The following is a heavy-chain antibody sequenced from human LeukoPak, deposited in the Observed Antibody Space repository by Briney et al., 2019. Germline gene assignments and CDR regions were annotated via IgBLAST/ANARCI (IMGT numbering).Heavy chain of an antibody. CDR2: INPNSGGT. D-gene: IGHD3-10*01. Sequence: GASVKVSCKASGYTFTGYYMHWVRQAPGQGLEWMGWINPNSGGTNYAQKFQGRVTMTRDTSISTAYMELSRLRSDDTAVYYCARGPHFRGGYYYYGMDVWGQGTTVTVSS. J-gene: IGHJ6*02. CDR3: ARGPHFRGGYYYYGMDV. CDR1: GYTFTGYY. V-gene: IGHV1-2*02.